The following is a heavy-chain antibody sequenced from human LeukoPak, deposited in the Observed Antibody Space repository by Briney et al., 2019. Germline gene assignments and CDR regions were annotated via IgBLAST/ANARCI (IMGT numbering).Heavy chain of an antibody. J-gene: IGHJ4*02. V-gene: IGHV4-59*08. CDR3: ARSRAAAGLDY. D-gene: IGHD6-13*01. Sequence: SETLSLTCTVSGGSFGSYYWSWIRQPPGKGLEWIGYIYYSGSTNYNPSLKSRVTISVDTSKNQFSLKLSSVTAADTAVYYCARSRAAAGLDYWGQGTLVTVSS. CDR1: GGSFGSYY. CDR2: IYYSGST.